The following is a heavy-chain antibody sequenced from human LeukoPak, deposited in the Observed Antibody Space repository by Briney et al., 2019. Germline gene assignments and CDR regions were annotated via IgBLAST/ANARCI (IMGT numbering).Heavy chain of an antibody. CDR1: GFTFSSYW. J-gene: IGHJ3*02. V-gene: IGHV3-74*01. D-gene: IGHD3-22*01. CDR2: INSDGSRT. Sequence: GGSLRLSCAASGFTFSSYWMHWVRQAPGKGLVWVSRINSDGSRTRYVDSVKGRFTISRDNAKNTLYLQMNSLRAEDTAVYYCAKDYYDSSGYSHDDAFDIWGQGTMVTVSS. CDR3: AKDYYDSSGYSHDDAFDI.